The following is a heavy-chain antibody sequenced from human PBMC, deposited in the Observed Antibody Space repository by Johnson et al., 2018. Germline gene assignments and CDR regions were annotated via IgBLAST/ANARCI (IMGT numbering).Heavy chain of an antibody. CDR1: GFTFDDYA. D-gene: IGHD5-12*01. Sequence: VQLVQSGGGLVQXGRSXRLXCAASGFTFDDYAMHWVRQAPGKGLDWVSGISWNSGIIGYVDSVKRRFTISRENAKNSLNLQMNSLRAEDTALYYCAKQIGATNSYGMDVWGQGTTVIVSS. CDR3: AKQIGATNSYGMDV. CDR2: ISWNSGII. V-gene: IGHV3-9*01. J-gene: IGHJ6*02.